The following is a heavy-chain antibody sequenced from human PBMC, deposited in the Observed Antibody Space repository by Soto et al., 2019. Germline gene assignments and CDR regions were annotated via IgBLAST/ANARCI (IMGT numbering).Heavy chain of an antibody. Sequence: SETLSLTCAVYGGSFSGYYWSWIRQPPGKGLERIGEINHSGSTNYNPSLKSRVTISVDTSKNQFSLKLSSVTAADTAVYYCASNYGSGSYYYYYGMDVWGQGTTVT. J-gene: IGHJ6*02. V-gene: IGHV4-34*01. CDR1: GGSFSGYY. D-gene: IGHD3-10*01. CDR2: INHSGST. CDR3: ASNYGSGSYYYYYGMDV.